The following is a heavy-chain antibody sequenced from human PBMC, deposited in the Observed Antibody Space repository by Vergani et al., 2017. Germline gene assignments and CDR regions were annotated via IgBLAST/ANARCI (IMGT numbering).Heavy chain of an antibody. CDR2: ISSSSSYT. J-gene: IGHJ3*02. CDR3: ARGYCSSTSCYTSDAFDI. D-gene: IGHD2-2*02. V-gene: IGHV3-11*05. CDR1: GFTFSDYY. Sequence: QVQLVESGGGLVKPGGSLRLSCAASGFTFSDYYMSWIRQAPGKGLEWVSYISSSSSYTNYADSVKGRFTISRDNAKNSLYLQMNSLRSEDTAVYYCARGYCSSTSCYTSDAFDIWGQGTMVTVSS.